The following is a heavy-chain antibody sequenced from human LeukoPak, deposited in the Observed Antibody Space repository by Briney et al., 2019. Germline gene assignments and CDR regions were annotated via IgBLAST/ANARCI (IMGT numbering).Heavy chain of an antibody. CDR3: ARGATTAFHFDY. J-gene: IGHJ4*02. D-gene: IGHD1-26*01. V-gene: IGHV4-38-2*01. Sequence: MASETLSLTCAVSGYSISSGYYWGWTRQPPGKGLEWIGTIYRSGSTYYNNPSLKSRVTISVDTSKNQFSLKLSSVTAADTAVYYCARGATTAFHFDYWGQGTLVTVSS. CDR1: GYSISSGYY. CDR2: IYRSGST.